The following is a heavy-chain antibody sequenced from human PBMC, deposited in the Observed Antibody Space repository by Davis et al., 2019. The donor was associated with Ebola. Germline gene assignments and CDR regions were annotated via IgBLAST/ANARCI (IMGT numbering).Heavy chain of an antibody. V-gene: IGHV4-59*01. D-gene: IGHD6-13*01. J-gene: IGHJ5*02. CDR3: ATYGIAAPS. CDR2: IYYSGST. Sequence: PSETLSLTCTVSGGSISSYYWSWIRQPPGKGLEWIGYIYYSGSTNYNPSLKSRVTISVDTSKNQFSLKLSSVTAADTAVYYCATYGIAAPSWGQGTLVTVSS. CDR1: GGSISSYY.